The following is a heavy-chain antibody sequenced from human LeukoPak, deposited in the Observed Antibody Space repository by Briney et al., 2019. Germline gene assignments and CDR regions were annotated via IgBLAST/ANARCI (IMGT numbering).Heavy chain of an antibody. D-gene: IGHD4-17*01. J-gene: IGHJ4*02. V-gene: IGHV4-4*07. CDR3: AREGRYGDYEGY. CDR1: GASLNSYY. Sequence: SETLSLTCTVSGASLNSYYWSWIRQPAGKGLEWIGRIYSGESTNYNPSLKSRVTLSVDTSKNQFSLRLSSLTVADTAVYYCAREGRYGDYEGYWGQGTLVNVSS. CDR2: IYSGEST.